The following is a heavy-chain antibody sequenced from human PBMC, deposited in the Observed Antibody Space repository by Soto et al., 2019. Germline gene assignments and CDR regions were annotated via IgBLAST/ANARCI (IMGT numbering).Heavy chain of an antibody. J-gene: IGHJ6*02. V-gene: IGHV4-59*01. CDR2: IHYSGST. CDR3: ARARYQLLHPYYHGMEV. D-gene: IGHD2-2*01. CDR1: GGYICSYY. Sequence: SETLSLTCTVSGGYICSYYWSWIRQSPGKGLEWIGYIHYSGSTKSNPSLKSRVTISVDTSRNQVSLKLSSVTAADSAVYFCARARYQLLHPYYHGMEVWGQGTTVTVSS.